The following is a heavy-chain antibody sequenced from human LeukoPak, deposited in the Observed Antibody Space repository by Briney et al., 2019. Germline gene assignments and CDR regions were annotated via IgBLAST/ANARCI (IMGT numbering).Heavy chain of an antibody. CDR2: ISSSSSYI. V-gene: IGHV3-21*01. CDR1: GFTFSSYS. J-gene: IGHJ3*02. Sequence: PGGSLRLSCAASGFTFSSYSMNWVRQAPGKGLEWVSSISSSSSYIYYADSVKGRFTISRDNAKNSLYLKMNSLRAEDTAVYYCARWLPRDHDAFDIWGQGTMVTVSS. CDR3: ARWLPRDHDAFDI. D-gene: IGHD5-12*01.